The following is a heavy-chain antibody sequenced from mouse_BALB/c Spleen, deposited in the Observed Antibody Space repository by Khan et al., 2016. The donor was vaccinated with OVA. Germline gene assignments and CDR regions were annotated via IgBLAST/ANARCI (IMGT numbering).Heavy chain of an antibody. CDR1: GFSLSRYN. CDR3: ARAYYRYDGYYAKDC. V-gene: IGHV2-6-4*01. D-gene: IGHD2-14*01. Sequence: QVQLKQSGPGLVAPSQSLSITCTVSGFSLSRYNIHWVRQPPGKGLEWLGMIWGGGGTDYNSTLKSRLSISKDNSKSQVFLKMNSLQTDDTAIYYCARAYYRYDGYYAKDCWGQGTSVTVSS. J-gene: IGHJ4*01. CDR2: IWGGGGT.